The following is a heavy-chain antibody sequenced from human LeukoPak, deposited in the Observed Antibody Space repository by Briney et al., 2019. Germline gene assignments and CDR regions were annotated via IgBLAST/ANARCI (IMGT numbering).Heavy chain of an antibody. J-gene: IGHJ4*02. V-gene: IGHV4-4*07. CDR3: ARRDISSGWSFDY. CDR1: GCSISNYH. CDR2: IHTSGST. Sequence: SETLSLTCTVSGCSISNYHWSWIRQPAGKGLEWIGQIHTSGSTNYNPPLKSRVSMSIDTTEDQVPLTIRSVTAADTAFYYCARRDISSGWSFDYWGQGTLVTVSS. D-gene: IGHD6-19*01.